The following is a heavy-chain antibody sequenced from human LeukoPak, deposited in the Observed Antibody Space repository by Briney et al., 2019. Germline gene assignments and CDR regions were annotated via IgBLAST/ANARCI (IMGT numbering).Heavy chain of an antibody. CDR1: GLNFGESA. V-gene: IGHV3-43*02. D-gene: IGHD3-10*01. CDR2: ISADGGSA. Sequence: GGSLRLSCVASGLNFGESAMHWVRQAPGKGLEWVSLISADGGSAFSADSVKGRYSISRDNSKNSLYLQMDSLRSEDTAMYYCAKESGKFNYWGQGTLVVVSS. CDR3: AKESGKFNY. J-gene: IGHJ4*02.